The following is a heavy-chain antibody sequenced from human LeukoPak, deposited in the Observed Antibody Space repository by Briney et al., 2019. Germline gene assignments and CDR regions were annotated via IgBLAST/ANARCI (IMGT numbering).Heavy chain of an antibody. CDR1: GYTFTSYG. J-gene: IGHJ6*02. Sequence: ASVKVSCKASGYTFTSYGISWVRQAPGQGLEWMGRINPNSGGTNYAQKFQGRVTMTRDTSISTAYMELSRLRSDDTAVYYCARDTIPGRDSSSWQPLGYYYGMDVWGQGTTVTVSS. CDR3: ARDTIPGRDSSSWQPLGYYYGMDV. CDR2: INPNSGGT. D-gene: IGHD6-13*01. V-gene: IGHV1-2*06.